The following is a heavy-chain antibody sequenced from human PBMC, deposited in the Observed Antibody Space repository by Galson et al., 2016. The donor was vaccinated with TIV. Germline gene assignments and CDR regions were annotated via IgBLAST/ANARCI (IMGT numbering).Heavy chain of an antibody. CDR1: GLSVSSNY. CDR3: ARDRILDATYYYYYYGLDV. CDR2: ISDGGKT. D-gene: IGHD1-1*01. V-gene: IGHV3-66*02. J-gene: IGHJ6*02. Sequence: SLRLSCASSGLSVSSNYMTWVRQAPGKGLEWVSLISDGGKTYYSDSVRGRFTVSRDNSKNTLYLQMSGLRADDTAAYYCARDRILDATYYYYYYGLDVWGQGTTVTVSS.